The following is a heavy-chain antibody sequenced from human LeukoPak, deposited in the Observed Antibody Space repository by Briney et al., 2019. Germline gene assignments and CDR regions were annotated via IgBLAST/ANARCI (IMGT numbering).Heavy chain of an antibody. J-gene: IGHJ5*02. V-gene: IGHV3-48*01. CDR1: GFTFSSYS. CDR2: ISSSSSTI. Sequence: GGSLRLSCATSGFTFSSYSMNWVRQAPGKGLEWVSYISSSSSTIYYADSVRGRFTISRDNAKNSLYLQMNSLRAEDTAVYYCARDDAVRGFNWFDPWGQGTLVTVSS. D-gene: IGHD3-10*01. CDR3: ARDDAVRGFNWFDP.